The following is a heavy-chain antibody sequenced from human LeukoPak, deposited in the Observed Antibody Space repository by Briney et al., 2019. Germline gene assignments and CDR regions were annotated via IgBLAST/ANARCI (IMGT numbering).Heavy chain of an antibody. J-gene: IGHJ4*02. CDR1: GFIFSSYS. Sequence: GGSLRLSCAASGFIFSSYSMNWVRQAPGKGLEWVSYISSSSSTIYYADSVKGRFTISRDNAKNSLYLQMNSLRAEDTAVYYCARDKGTSYLSSSDYWGQGTLVTVSS. V-gene: IGHV3-48*01. CDR2: ISSSSSTI. D-gene: IGHD6-6*01. CDR3: ARDKGTSYLSSSDY.